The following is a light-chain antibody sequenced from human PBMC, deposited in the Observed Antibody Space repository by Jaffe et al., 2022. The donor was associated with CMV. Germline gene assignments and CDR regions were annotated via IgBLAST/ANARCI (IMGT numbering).Light chain of an antibody. CDR2: END. CDR3: ATWDSSLSAGV. J-gene: IGLJ3*02. Sequence: QSVLTQPPSVSAAPGQKVTISCSGSSSNIGNNYVSWYQKFPGTAPKLLIYENDKRPSGIPDRFSGSKSDTSATLDITGLQTGDEADYYCATWDSSLSAGVFGGGTELTVL. CDR1: SSNIGNNY. V-gene: IGLV1-51*02.